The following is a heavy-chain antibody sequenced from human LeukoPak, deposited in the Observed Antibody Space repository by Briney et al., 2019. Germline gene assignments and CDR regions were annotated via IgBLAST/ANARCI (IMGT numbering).Heavy chain of an antibody. CDR3: TRAPPGRDGYSEY. CDR1: GFIFSSYT. V-gene: IGHV3-21*01. Sequence: GGSLRLSCAASGFIFSSYTMNWVRQAPGEGLELVSSISDTSTYIYYADSGEGRFTISRDNAKSSLFLQINSLRTGATAVYYCTRAPPGRDGYSEYWGQGTVVTVST. CDR2: ISDTSTYI. J-gene: IGHJ4*02. D-gene: IGHD5-24*01.